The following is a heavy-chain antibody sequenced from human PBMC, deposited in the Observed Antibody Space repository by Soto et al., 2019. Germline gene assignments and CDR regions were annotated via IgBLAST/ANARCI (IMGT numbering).Heavy chain of an antibody. CDR3: TRDGRGLGRLSLFEY. V-gene: IGHV3-53*01. CDR1: GINVNSDY. D-gene: IGHD1-26*01. CDR2: IYSGETT. Sequence: GGSLRLSCAASGINVNSDYMNWVRQTPGKGLEWVASIYSGETTYYADSVRGRFTISSDKSKNTLYFQLSSLRIEDTAVYYCTRDGRGLGRLSLFEYWGQGVLVTVSS. J-gene: IGHJ4*02.